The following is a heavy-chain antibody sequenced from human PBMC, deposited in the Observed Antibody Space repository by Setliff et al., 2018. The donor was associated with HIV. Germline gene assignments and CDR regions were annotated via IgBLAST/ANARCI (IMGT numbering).Heavy chain of an antibody. V-gene: IGHV4-39*01. Sequence: SETLSLTCTVSPESISSNNYYWAWIRQPPGKGLEWIGCIFYGGTVYHSGRMYFNPSLKSRVTISVDTSKNQFSLELSSVTASDTAVYRCASLYYISSWTSYFDSWGQGTLVTVSS. J-gene: IGHJ4*02. CDR2: IFYGGTV. CDR3: ASLYYISSWTSYFDS. D-gene: IGHD3-10*01. CDR1: PESISSNNYY.